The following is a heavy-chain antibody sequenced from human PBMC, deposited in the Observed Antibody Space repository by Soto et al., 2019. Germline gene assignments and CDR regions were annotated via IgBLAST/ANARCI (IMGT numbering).Heavy chain of an antibody. J-gene: IGHJ6*02. D-gene: IGHD3-3*01. V-gene: IGHV3-30-3*01. Sequence: QVQLVESGGGVVQPGRSLRLSCAASGFTFSSYAMHWVRQAPGKGLEWVALMTYDGSNEYYADYVKGRFTISRDNATXTLYLQMNSLRAEDTAVYYCARGRFVDRYYYGMDVWGQGTTITVPS. CDR3: ARGRFVDRYYYGMDV. CDR1: GFTFSSYA. CDR2: MTYDGSNE.